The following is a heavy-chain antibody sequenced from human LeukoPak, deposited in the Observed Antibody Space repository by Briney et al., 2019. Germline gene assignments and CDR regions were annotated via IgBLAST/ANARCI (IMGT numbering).Heavy chain of an antibody. D-gene: IGHD1-26*01. V-gene: IGHV4-4*07. CDR2: IYTSGST. CDR1: GVSISSYY. CDR3: ARENSGSYRELDY. Sequence: SETLSLTCTVSGVSISSYYWSWLRQPAGKGLEWIGRIYTSGSTNYNASLKSRVSMSVDTSKNQFSLKLSSVTAADTAVFYCARENSGSYRELDYWGQGTLVTVSS. J-gene: IGHJ4*02.